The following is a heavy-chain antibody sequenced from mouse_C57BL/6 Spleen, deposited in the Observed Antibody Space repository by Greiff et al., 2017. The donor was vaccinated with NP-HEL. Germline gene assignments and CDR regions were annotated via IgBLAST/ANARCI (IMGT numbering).Heavy chain of an antibody. V-gene: IGHV5-6*02. Sequence: EVKLVESGGDLVKPGGSLKLSCAASGFAFSSYGMSWVRQTPDKRLEWVATISSGGSYTYYPDSVKGRFTISRDNAKNTLYLQMSSLKSEDTAMYYCARREYYGSRWGFAYWGQGTLVTVSA. CDR1: GFAFSSYG. J-gene: IGHJ3*01. D-gene: IGHD1-1*01. CDR2: ISSGGSYT. CDR3: ARREYYGSRWGFAY.